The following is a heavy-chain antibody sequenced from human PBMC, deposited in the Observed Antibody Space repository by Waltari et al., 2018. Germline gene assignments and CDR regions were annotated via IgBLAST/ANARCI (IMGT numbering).Heavy chain of an antibody. CDR2: ISSSGSTI. D-gene: IGHD3-22*01. J-gene: IGHJ3*02. V-gene: IGHV3-48*03. CDR3: ARVIDSSGYYYGYDAFDI. CDR1: GFTFSSYE. Sequence: EVQLVESGGGLVQPGGSLRLSCAASGFTFSSYEMNWVRQAPGKGVEWVSYISSSGSTIYYADSVKCRFTISRDNAKNSLYLEMNSLRSEDTAVYYCARVIDSSGYYYGYDAFDIWGQGTMVTVSS.